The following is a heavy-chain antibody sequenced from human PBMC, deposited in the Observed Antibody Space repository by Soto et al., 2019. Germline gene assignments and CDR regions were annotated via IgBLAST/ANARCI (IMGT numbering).Heavy chain of an antibody. V-gene: IGHV3-21*01. D-gene: IGHD3-3*01. J-gene: IGHJ3*02. CDR1: GFTFSSYS. Sequence: EVQLVESGGGLVKPGGSLRLSCAASGFTFSSYSMNWVRQAPGKGLEWVTSISSSSSYIYYADSVKGRFTISRDNAKNSLYLQMNSLRAEDTAVYYCARDLPFDFWSGYYSGAFDIWGQGTMVTVSS. CDR3: ARDLPFDFWSGYYSGAFDI. CDR2: ISSSSSYI.